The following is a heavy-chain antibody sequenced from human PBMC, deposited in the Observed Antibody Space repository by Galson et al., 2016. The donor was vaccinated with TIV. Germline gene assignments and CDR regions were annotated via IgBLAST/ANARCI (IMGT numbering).Heavy chain of an antibody. V-gene: IGHV1-8*02. D-gene: IGHD3-16*01. CDR1: GYSFINHD. CDR2: MNPYSGNT. J-gene: IGHJ5*02. CDR3: ARAVGGNWFDP. Sequence: SVKVSCKASGYSFINHDINWVRQATGQGLEWMGWMNPYSGNTGYAQKFQGRVTMTRNTAISIAYMELNSLTSEDTAVYYCARAVGGNWFDPWGQGTLVTVSS.